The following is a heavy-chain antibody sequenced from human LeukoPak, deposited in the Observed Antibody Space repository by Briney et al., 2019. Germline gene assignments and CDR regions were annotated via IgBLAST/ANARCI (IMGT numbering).Heavy chain of an antibody. J-gene: IGHJ4*02. D-gene: IGHD6-19*01. V-gene: IGHV4-34*01. Sequence: SETLSLTCAVYGGSFSGYYWSWIRQPPGKGLEWIGEINHSGSTNYNPSLKSRVTISVDTSKNQFSLKLSSVTAADTAVYYCARHFRDSSGWYWWGQYFDYWGQGTLVTVSS. CDR3: ARHFRDSSGWYWWGQYFDY. CDR1: GGSFSGYY. CDR2: INHSGST.